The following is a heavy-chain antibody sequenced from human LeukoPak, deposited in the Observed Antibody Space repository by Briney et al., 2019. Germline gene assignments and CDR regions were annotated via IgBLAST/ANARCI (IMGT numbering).Heavy chain of an antibody. CDR3: AKDRPGAAVTGSFDQ. Sequence: QSGGSLRLSCAASGFTFSQYGMTWVRQAPGKGLEWVSSITARGGSTFYADSLKGRFTTSRDNSKSTMYLQMNSLRVDDTALYFCAKDRPGAAVTGSFDQWGQGTPVTVSS. D-gene: IGHD2-21*02. CDR2: ITARGGST. CDR1: GFTFSQYG. J-gene: IGHJ4*02. V-gene: IGHV3-23*01.